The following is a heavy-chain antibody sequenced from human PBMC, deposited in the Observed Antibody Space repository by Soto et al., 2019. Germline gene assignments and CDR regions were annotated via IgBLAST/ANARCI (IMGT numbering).Heavy chain of an antibody. Sequence: QVHLVESGGGVVQPGRSLRLSCAASGFTLSSFALHWVRQAPGEGLEWVALISHDGRIENYADSVKGRFIISRDNSKNTVYMQMDSLRLEDTGVYYCARDGLPDDFRSGGYWFDPWGQGTQVTVSS. CDR1: GFTLSSFA. J-gene: IGHJ5*02. CDR2: ISHDGRIE. CDR3: ARDGLPDDFRSGGYWFDP. V-gene: IGHV3-30-3*01. D-gene: IGHD3-3*01.